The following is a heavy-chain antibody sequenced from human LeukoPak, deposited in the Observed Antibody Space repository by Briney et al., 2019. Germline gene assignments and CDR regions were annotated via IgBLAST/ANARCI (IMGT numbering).Heavy chain of an antibody. D-gene: IGHD6-13*01. CDR2: ISAYNGNT. J-gene: IGHJ6*03. CDR3: AIGKAAAGTGYYYYYMDA. Sequence: ASVKVSCKASGYTFTSYGISWVRQAPGQGLEWMGWISAYNGNTNYAQKPQGRVTMTTDTSTSTAYMELRSLRSDDTAVYYCAIGKAAAGTGYYYYYMDAWGKGTTVTVSS. CDR1: GYTFTSYG. V-gene: IGHV1-18*01.